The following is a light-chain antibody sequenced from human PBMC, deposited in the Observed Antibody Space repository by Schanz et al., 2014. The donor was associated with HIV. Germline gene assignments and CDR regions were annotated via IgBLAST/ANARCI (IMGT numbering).Light chain of an antibody. J-gene: IGKJ2*01. V-gene: IGKV1-5*03. CDR3: QQSHTYPYT. Sequence: DIQMTQSPSTLSASVGDGVTITCRASQYISSWLAWYQIKPGQAPKFLISRASTLENGVSSRFSGSGSGTEFTLTISPLHPEDFATYYCQQSHTYPYTFGQGTTLELK. CDR2: RAS. CDR1: QYISSW.